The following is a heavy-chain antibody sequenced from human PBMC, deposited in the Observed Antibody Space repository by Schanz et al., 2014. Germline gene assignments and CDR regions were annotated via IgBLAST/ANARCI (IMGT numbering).Heavy chain of an antibody. CDR1: GGSISSSDW. D-gene: IGHD6-19*01. Sequence: QVQLQESGPGLVKPSGTLSLTCAVSGGSISSSDWWSWVRQPPGKGLEWIGEIYHSGSTNYNPSLKSRATISVDKPKKQFSLKVTSMPAADTAVYYCARGHHPHGITVAARGFDPWGQGTLVTVSS. CDR2: IYHSGST. J-gene: IGHJ5*02. V-gene: IGHV4-4*02. CDR3: ARGHHPHGITVAARGFDP.